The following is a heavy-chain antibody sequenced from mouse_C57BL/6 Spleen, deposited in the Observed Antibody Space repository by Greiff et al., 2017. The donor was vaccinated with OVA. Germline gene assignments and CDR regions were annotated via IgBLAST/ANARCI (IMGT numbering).Heavy chain of an antibody. V-gene: IGHV3-6*01. Sequence: EVKLQESGPGLVKPSQSLSLTCSVTGYSITSGYYWNWIRQFPGNKLEWMGYISYDGSNNYNPSLKNRISITRDTSKNQFFLKLNSVTTEDTATYYCARRDRGYFDYWGQGTTLTVSS. CDR3: ARRDRGYFDY. D-gene: IGHD3-3*01. J-gene: IGHJ2*01. CDR1: GYSITSGYY. CDR2: ISYDGSN.